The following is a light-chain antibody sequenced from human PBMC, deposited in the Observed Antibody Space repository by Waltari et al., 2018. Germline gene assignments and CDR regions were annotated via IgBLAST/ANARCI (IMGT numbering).Light chain of an antibody. J-gene: IGKJ1*01. V-gene: IGKV3-20*01. CDR1: QSVGSSS. Sequence: EIVLTQSPGTASLSPGERATLSGRASQSVGSSSLAWYQQKPGQAPRLVIHRASRRATGIPDRFSGSGSGTDFSLTISRLEPEDFAVYYCQQHGTLPATFGQGTKVEIK. CDR3: QQHGTLPAT. CDR2: RAS.